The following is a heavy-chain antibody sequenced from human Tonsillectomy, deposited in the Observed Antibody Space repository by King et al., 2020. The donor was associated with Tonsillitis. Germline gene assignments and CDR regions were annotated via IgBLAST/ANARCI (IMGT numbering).Heavy chain of an antibody. CDR1: GGSFSGYY. Sequence: VQLQQWGAGLLKPSETLSLTCAVYGGSFSGYYWSWIRQPPGKGLEWIGEINHSGSTNYHPSLKSRVTISVDTSKNQVSLKLSPGTAADTAVYYCASPYGPYSSGCYDYWGQGTLVTVSS. D-gene: IGHD6-19*01. V-gene: IGHV4-34*01. J-gene: IGHJ4*02. CDR3: ASPYGPYSSGCYDY. CDR2: INHSGST.